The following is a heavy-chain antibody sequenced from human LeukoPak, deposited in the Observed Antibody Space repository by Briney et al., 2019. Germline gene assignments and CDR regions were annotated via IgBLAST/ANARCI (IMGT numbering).Heavy chain of an antibody. J-gene: IGHJ4*02. CDR1: GFTVSSNY. CDR3: ARGRDYYDILTGYYNVGGYYFDY. D-gene: IGHD3-9*01. CDR2: IYSGGST. V-gene: IGHV3-66*01. Sequence: GGSLRLSCAASGFTVSSNYMSWVRPAPGKGLEWVSVIYSGGSTYYADSVKGRFTISRDNSKNTLYLQMNSLRAEDTAVYYCARGRDYYDILTGYYNVGGYYFDYWGQGTLVTVSS.